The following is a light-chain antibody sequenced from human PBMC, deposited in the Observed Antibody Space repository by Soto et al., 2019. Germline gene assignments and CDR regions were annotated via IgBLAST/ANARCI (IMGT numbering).Light chain of an antibody. Sequence: DIQMTQSPSSLSASAGDRVIITCQASQDIRKHLNWYQQKPGKAPKLLIYDVSNLATGVPPRFSGGGSGTDFTLTISSLQPEDIATYYCQHYDDLVTFGGGTKVEIK. CDR2: DVS. CDR3: QHYDDLVT. J-gene: IGKJ4*01. V-gene: IGKV1-33*01. CDR1: QDIRKH.